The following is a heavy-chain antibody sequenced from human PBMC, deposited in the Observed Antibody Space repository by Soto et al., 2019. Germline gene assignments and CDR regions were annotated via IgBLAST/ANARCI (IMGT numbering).Heavy chain of an antibody. Sequence: GGSLRLSCAASGFTFSSYAMSWVRQAPGKGLEWVSAISGSGGSTYYADSVKGRFTISRDNSKNTLYLQMNSLRAEDTAVYYCAKDGRSYGDYYYDAFDIWGQGTMVTVSS. D-gene: IGHD4-17*01. J-gene: IGHJ3*02. V-gene: IGHV3-23*01. CDR1: GFTFSSYA. CDR3: AKDGRSYGDYYYDAFDI. CDR2: ISGSGGST.